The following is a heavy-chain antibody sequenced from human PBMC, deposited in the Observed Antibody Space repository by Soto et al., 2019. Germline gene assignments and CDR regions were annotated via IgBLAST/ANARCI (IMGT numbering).Heavy chain of an antibody. Sequence: NPSETLSLTCTVSGGSISSSSYYWGWIRQPPGKGLEWIGSIYYSGSTYYNPSLKSRVTISVDTSKNQFSLKLSSVTAADTAVYYCATHPYIAANFFDYWGQGTLVTVSS. V-gene: IGHV4-39*01. CDR2: IYYSGST. CDR3: ATHPYIAANFFDY. J-gene: IGHJ4*02. D-gene: IGHD6-13*01. CDR1: GGSISSSSYY.